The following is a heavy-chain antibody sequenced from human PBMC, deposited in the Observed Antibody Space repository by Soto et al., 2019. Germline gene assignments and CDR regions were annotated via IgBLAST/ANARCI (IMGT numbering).Heavy chain of an antibody. CDR3: ARAALLGYGREWFDP. Sequence: EVQLVESGGGLVKPGGSLRLSCAASGFTFSSYSMNWVRQAPGKGLEWVSSISSSSSYIYYADSVKGRFTISRDNAKNSLYLQMNSLRAEDTAVYYCARAALLGYGREWFDPWGQGTLVTVSS. J-gene: IGHJ5*02. D-gene: IGHD3-10*01. V-gene: IGHV3-21*01. CDR1: GFTFSSYS. CDR2: ISSSSSYI.